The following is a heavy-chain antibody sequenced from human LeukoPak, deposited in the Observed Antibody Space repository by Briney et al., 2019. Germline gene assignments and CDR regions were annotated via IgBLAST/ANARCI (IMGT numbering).Heavy chain of an antibody. Sequence: SVKVSCKASGDTFSSYAISWVRQAPGQGLEWMGGIIPIFGTANYAQKFQGRATITADESTSTAYMELSSLRSEDTAVYYCARGGVDYGDYMRLWGSYGMDVWGQGTTVTVSS. V-gene: IGHV1-69*13. CDR1: GDTFSSYA. D-gene: IGHD4-17*01. J-gene: IGHJ6*02. CDR2: IIPIFGTA. CDR3: ARGGVDYGDYMRLWGSYGMDV.